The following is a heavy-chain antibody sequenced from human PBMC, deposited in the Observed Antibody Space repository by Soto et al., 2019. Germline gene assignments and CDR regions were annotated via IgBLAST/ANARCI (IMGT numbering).Heavy chain of an antibody. CDR3: AKGMYYYDSSGYRLFDY. CDR1: GFTFRNYA. CDR2: ISVSGGST. J-gene: IGHJ4*02. D-gene: IGHD3-22*01. V-gene: IGHV3-23*01. Sequence: PGGSLRLSCAASGFTFRNYAMNWVRQAPGKGLEWVSGISVSGGSTYYADSVKGRFTVSGDNSKNTVFLQMNSLRAEDTAVYFCAKGMYYYDSSGYRLFDYWGQGTLVTVSS.